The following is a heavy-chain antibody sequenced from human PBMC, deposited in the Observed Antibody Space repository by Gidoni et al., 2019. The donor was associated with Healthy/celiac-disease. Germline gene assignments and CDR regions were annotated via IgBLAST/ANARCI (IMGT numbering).Heavy chain of an antibody. D-gene: IGHD2-2*01. V-gene: IGHV2-26*01. CDR1: GFSLSNARMG. Sequence: QVTLKESGPVLVKPTETLTLTCTVSGFSLSNARMGVSWIRQPPGKALEWLAHIFSNDEKSYSTSLKSRLTISKDTSKSQVVLTMTNMDPVDTATYYCARIRSIVVVPAASPIWFDPWGQGTLVTVSS. CDR2: IFSNDEK. CDR3: ARIRSIVVVPAASPIWFDP. J-gene: IGHJ5*02.